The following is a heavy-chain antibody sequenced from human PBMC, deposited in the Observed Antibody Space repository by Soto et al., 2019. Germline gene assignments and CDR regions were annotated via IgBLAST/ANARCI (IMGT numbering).Heavy chain of an antibody. V-gene: IGHV1-69*01. CDR1: GGTFSTYA. CDR2: IIPLFGTA. D-gene: IGHD6-19*01. J-gene: IGHJ4*02. Sequence: QVQLEQSGGEVKQPGSSVRVSCKTSGGTFSTYAINWVRQAPGQGLEWMGAIIPLFGTADYSQKFQGRVTITADESTSTDYMELSCLRFDDTAVYFFARLKGTDSSAYYYFDFWGQGTLVTVSS. CDR3: ARLKGTDSSAYYYFDF.